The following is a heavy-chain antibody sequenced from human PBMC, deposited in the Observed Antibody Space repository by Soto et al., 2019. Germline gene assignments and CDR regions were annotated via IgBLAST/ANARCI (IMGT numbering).Heavy chain of an antibody. Sequence: GGSLRLSCAASGFTFSTNAMSWVRQAPGMGLEFVSLISGSGNTIYYADSVKGRFTISRDNSKNTVSLQMNSLRAEDTAVYYCAKVGYDTYDYYLRSLDYWGQGTLVTVSS. D-gene: IGHD3-10*01. CDR3: AKVGYDTYDYYLRSLDY. CDR2: ISGSGNTI. CDR1: GFTFSTNA. J-gene: IGHJ4*02. V-gene: IGHV3-23*01.